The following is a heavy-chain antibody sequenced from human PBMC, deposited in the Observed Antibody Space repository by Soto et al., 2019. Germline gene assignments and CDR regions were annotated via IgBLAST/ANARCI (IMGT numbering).Heavy chain of an antibody. V-gene: IGHV4-31*03. CDR2: IYYSGST. J-gene: IGHJ4*02. Sequence: QVQLQESGPGLVKPSQTLSLTCTVSGGSISSGGYYWSWIRQHPGKGLEWIGHIYYSGSTYYNPSLKSRVTISVDTAKNQFSLKLSSVTAADTAVYYCARGNTVTTRYFDYWGQGTLVTVSS. CDR1: GGSISSGGYY. CDR3: ARGNTVTTRYFDY. D-gene: IGHD4-17*01.